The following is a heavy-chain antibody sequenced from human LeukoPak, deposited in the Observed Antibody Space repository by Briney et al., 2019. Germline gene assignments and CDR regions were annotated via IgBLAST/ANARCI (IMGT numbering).Heavy chain of an antibody. CDR2: ISYDGSNK. J-gene: IGHJ6*02. CDR1: GFTFSSYG. D-gene: IGHD6-19*01. V-gene: IGHV3-30*18. CDR3: AKVLQWQVHDYYGMDV. Sequence: GGSLRLSCAASGFTFSSYGMHWVRQAPGKGLEWVAVISYDGSNKYYADSVKGRFTISRDNSKNTLYLQMNSLRAEDTAVYYCAKVLQWQVHDYYGMDVWGQGTTVTVSS.